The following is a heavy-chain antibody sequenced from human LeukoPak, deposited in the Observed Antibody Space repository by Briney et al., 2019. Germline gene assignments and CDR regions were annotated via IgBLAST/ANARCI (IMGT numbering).Heavy chain of an antibody. J-gene: IGHJ5*02. CDR2: IYYSGST. CDR1: GGSISSYY. D-gene: IGHD3-10*01. Sequence: SETLSLTCTVSGGSISSYYWSWIRQPPGKGLEWIGYIYYSGSTNYNPSLKSRVTISVDTSKNQFSLKLSSVTAADTAVYYCARVQGGFGEFNWFDPWGQGTLVTVSS. V-gene: IGHV4-59*12. CDR3: ARVQGGFGEFNWFDP.